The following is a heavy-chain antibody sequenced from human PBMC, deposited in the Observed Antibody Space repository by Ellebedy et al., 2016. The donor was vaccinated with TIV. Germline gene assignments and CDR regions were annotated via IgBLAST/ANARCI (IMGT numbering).Heavy chain of an antibody. D-gene: IGHD3-3*01. J-gene: IGHJ4*02. CDR1: GFSFSTHY. Sequence: GESLKISCVASGFSFSTHYMTWVRQAPGKGLEWVSKINTDGSGADYVDAVNGRFTLSRDNTKKSLYLQMNSLGDEDTAVYYCANEEWLRFDYWGQGTVVTVSS. V-gene: IGHV3-7*01. CDR2: INTDGSGA. CDR3: ANEEWLRFDY.